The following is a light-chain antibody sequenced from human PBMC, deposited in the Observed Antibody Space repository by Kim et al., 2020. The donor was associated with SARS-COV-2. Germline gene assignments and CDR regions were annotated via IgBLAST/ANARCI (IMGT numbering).Light chain of an antibody. CDR3: QQYDSYPIT. CDR1: QSISSW. J-gene: IGKJ5*01. CDR2: KAS. Sequence: ASVGDRVTITCRASQSISSWLAWYQQKPGRAPKVLIYKASSLESGVTSRFSGSGSGTEFTLTISSLQPDDFATYYCQQYDSYPITFGQGTRLEIK. V-gene: IGKV1-5*03.